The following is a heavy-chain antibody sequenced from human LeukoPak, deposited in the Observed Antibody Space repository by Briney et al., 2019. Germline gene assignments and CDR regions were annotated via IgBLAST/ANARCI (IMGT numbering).Heavy chain of an antibody. CDR1: GASITGNDYS. V-gene: IGHV4-39*01. J-gene: IGHJ4*02. Sequence: PSETLSLTCTVSGASITGNDYSWSWIRQPPGKGLEWIGMISDSGKTYFNPSLKSRVTISADTSKNQFSLRQTSLTAADTAVYYCARLRVAMVRGVPYFDSWGQGALVTVSS. CDR3: ARLRVAMVRGVPYFDS. D-gene: IGHD3-10*01. CDR2: ISDSGKT.